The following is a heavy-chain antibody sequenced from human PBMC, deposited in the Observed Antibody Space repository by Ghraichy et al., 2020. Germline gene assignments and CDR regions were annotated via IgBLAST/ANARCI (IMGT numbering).Heavy chain of an antibody. V-gene: IGHV3-7*03. CDR2: IKRDGSER. CDR3: ARYDGF. J-gene: IGHJ4*01. D-gene: IGHD3-16*01. CDR1: GFRFDEFG. Sequence: GGSLRLSCAASGFRFDEFGMSWVRQVPGKGLEWVAYIKRDGSERNYLKSVEVRFTISRDNAQNLLFLQMTNLRVDDTAIYYCARYDGFWGHGTLVTVSS.